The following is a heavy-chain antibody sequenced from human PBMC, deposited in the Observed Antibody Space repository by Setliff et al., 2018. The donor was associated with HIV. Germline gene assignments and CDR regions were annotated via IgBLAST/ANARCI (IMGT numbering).Heavy chain of an antibody. D-gene: IGHD6-13*01. V-gene: IGHV3-30*04. CDR2: ISYDGSNE. Sequence: SCKASGGTFSSYAIHWVRQAPGKGLEWVALISYDGSNENYADSVKGRFTISRDNSKNTLYLQMSSLRVDDTAVYYCVKEAYSNTWNYYYYYIDVWGKGTTVTVSS. J-gene: IGHJ6*03. CDR3: VKEAYSNTWNYYYYYIDV. CDR1: GGTFSSYA.